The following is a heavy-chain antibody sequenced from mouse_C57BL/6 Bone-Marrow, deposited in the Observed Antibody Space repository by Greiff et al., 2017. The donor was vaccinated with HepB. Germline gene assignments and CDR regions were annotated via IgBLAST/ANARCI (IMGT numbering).Heavy chain of an antibody. CDR1: GFTFSSYG. V-gene: IGHV5-6*01. CDR3: ARGLTGTRWFAY. D-gene: IGHD4-1*01. Sequence: EVQGVESGGDLVKPGGSLKLSCAASGFTFSSYGMSWVRQTPDKRLEWVANISSGGSYTYSPDSVKGRFTISRDNAKNSLYLQMSSLKSEDTAMYYCARGLTGTRWFAYWGQGTLVTVSA. CDR2: ISSGGSYT. J-gene: IGHJ3*01.